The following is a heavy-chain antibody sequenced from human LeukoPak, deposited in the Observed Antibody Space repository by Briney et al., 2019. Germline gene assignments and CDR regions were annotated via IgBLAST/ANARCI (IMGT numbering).Heavy chain of an antibody. CDR1: GFTFSSYA. V-gene: IGHV3-23*01. CDR3: AKTTAVTNYYFDH. D-gene: IGHD4-11*01. CDR2: ISGSGGST. J-gene: IGHJ4*02. Sequence: AGSLRLSCAASGFTFSSYAMSRVRQAPGKGLEGVSAISGSGGSTYYADPVKGRFTISRDTTKNTLDLQMNSLSAEDTAVYYCAKTTAVTNYYFDHGGQGTLVTVST.